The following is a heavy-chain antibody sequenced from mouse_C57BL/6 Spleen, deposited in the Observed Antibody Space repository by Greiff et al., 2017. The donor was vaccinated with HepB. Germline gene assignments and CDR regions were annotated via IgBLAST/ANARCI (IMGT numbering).Heavy chain of an antibody. J-gene: IGHJ4*01. CDR2: IYPGDGDT. CDR1: GYAFSSYW. CDR3: ASGSPYAMDY. Sequence: QVQLQQSGSELVQPVASVKISFKASGYAFSSYWMNWVKQRPGKGLEWIGQIYPGDGDTNYNGKFKGTSTLTADKSSSTAYMQLSSLTSEDSAVYFCASGSPYAMDYWGQGTSVTVSS. V-gene: IGHV1-80*01. D-gene: IGHD1-1*01.